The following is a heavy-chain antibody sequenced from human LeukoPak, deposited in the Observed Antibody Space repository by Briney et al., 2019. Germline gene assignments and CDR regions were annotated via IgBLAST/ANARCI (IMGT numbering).Heavy chain of an antibody. Sequence: SETLSLTCTVSGASVSSSSYYWEWIRQPPGKGLEWVGSIFYSGSTSYNPSLKSRVTMSVDTSKNQFSLRLSSVTATDTAVYYCATSRSGSHPYYWGQGTLVTVSS. CDR3: ATSRSGSHPYY. V-gene: IGHV4-39*01. CDR2: IFYSGST. CDR1: GASVSSSSYY. J-gene: IGHJ4*02. D-gene: IGHD1-26*01.